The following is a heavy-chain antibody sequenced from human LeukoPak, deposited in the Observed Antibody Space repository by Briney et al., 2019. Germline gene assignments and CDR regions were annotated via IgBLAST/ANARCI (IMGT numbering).Heavy chain of an antibody. V-gene: IGHV2-70*04. CDR1: GFSLSTSGMR. J-gene: IGHJ4*02. CDR3: ARMASQGYFDY. CDR2: IDWDEDK. Sequence: SGPTLVNPTQTLTLTCIFSGFSLSTSGMRASWIRQPPGEALECLARIDWDEDKFYSTSLKTRLTISKDTSKNKVVLTMTNMDPVDTATYYCARMASQGYFDYWGQGTLVTVSS.